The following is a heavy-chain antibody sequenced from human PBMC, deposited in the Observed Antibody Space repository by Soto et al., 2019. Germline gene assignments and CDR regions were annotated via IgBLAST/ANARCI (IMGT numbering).Heavy chain of an antibody. CDR1: GGSVSSGSYY. Sequence: QVQLQESGPGLVKPSETLSLTCTVSGGSVSSGSYYWSWIRQPPGKGLEWIGYIYYSGSTNYNPSLKSRVTISVDTSKNQFSLKLSSVPAADTAVYYCARISGYSYGLPPYFDYWGQGTLVTVSS. CDR2: IYYSGST. D-gene: IGHD5-18*01. J-gene: IGHJ4*02. V-gene: IGHV4-61*01. CDR3: ARISGYSYGLPPYFDY.